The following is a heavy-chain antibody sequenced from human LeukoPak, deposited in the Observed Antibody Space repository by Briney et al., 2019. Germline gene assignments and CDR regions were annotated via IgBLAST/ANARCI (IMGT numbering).Heavy chain of an antibody. CDR3: ARVSSSGWYLSEYWFDP. Sequence: GGSLRLSCAASGFTFSSYWMSWVRQAPGKGLEWVANIKQDGSEKYYVDSVKGRFTISRDNAKNSLYLQMNSLRAEDTAVYYCARVSSSGWYLSEYWFDPWGQGTLVTVSS. CDR2: IKQDGSEK. CDR1: GFTFSSYW. J-gene: IGHJ5*02. D-gene: IGHD6-19*01. V-gene: IGHV3-7*01.